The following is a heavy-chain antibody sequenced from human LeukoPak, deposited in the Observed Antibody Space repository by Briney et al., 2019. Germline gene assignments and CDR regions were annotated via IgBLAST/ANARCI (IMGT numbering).Heavy chain of an antibody. CDR2: IIGGGAST. CDR1: GFTFSSYA. CDR3: AKDRWDSSGWYFDY. V-gene: IGHV3-23*01. D-gene: IGHD6-19*01. Sequence: GGSLRLSCAASGFTFSSYAMSWVRQAPGKGQEWVSTIIGGGASTNYADSVKGRFTISRDNSKNTLYLQMNSLRAEDTAVYYCAKDRWDSSGWYFDYWGQGTLVTVSS. J-gene: IGHJ4*02.